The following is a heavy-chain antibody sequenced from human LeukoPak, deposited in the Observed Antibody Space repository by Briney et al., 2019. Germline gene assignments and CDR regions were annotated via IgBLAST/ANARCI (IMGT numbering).Heavy chain of an antibody. CDR1: GFTVSSNY. CDR2: IRGRADTT. CDR3: ARTYDYGVGPPGDAFDN. Sequence: GGSLRLSCAASGFTVSSNYMSWVRQAPGKGLEWIAFIRGRADTTYYAGSVQGRFTISRDNADDSVYLQMDSLRVEDTAVYYCARTYDYGVGPPGDAFDNWGQGTLVTVPS. V-gene: IGHV3-48*01. D-gene: IGHD3-3*01. J-gene: IGHJ3*02.